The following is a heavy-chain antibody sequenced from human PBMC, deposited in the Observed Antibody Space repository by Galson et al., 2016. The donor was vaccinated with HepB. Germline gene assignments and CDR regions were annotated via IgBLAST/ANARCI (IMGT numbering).Heavy chain of an antibody. J-gene: IGHJ6*02. V-gene: IGHV3-21*01. D-gene: IGHD2-2*03. CDR1: GFTFSTYN. CDR2: ISNSNSYI. Sequence: SLRLSCAASGFTFSTYNMNWVRQAPGKGLEWVSSISNSNSYIYYTDSVKGRFTISRDNAKNSLYLQMNSLSAEATAVYYCARDFGYCSSTSCYKGGLFYYDVRDVWGQGTTVTVSS. CDR3: ARDFGYCSSTSCYKGGLFYYDVRDV.